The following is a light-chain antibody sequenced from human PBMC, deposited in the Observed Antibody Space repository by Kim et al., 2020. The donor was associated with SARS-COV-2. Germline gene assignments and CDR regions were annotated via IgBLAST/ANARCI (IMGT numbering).Light chain of an antibody. Sequence: RVTIACTGSSSKIGAGYDVHWYQQLPGTAPKLLIYGNSNRPSGVPERFSGSKSGTSASLAITGLQAEDEADYYCQSYDSSLSGSVFGGGTQLTVL. CDR3: QSYDSSLSGSV. J-gene: IGLJ2*01. CDR2: GNS. V-gene: IGLV1-40*01. CDR1: SSKIGAGYD.